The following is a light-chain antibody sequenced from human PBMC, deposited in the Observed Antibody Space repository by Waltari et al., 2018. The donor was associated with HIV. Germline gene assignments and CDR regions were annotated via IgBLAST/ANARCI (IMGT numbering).Light chain of an antibody. V-gene: IGKV4-1*01. Sequence: DIVMTQSPDSLPVSLGERATINCTSSQSILYSSDNRNYLAWYQQKARQPPKLLISWASTRESGVPDRFSASGSGTDFTLTITRLQAEDVAIYHCQQYYSTPYTFGQGTKLEIK. J-gene: IGKJ2*01. CDR2: WAS. CDR1: QSILYSSDNRNY. CDR3: QQYYSTPYT.